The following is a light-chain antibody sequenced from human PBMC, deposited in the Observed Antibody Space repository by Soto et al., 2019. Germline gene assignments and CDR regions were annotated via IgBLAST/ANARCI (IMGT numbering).Light chain of an antibody. Sequence: QSVLTQPPSASGTPGQRVTISCSGSRSNIGANTVNWYQQLPGTAPKLLIYLDNQRPSGVPDRFSGSKSGTSGSLAISGLQSEDEADFYCAAWDDSLNGFVFGTGTKVTVL. V-gene: IGLV1-44*01. CDR3: AAWDDSLNGFV. CDR2: LDN. CDR1: RSNIGANT. J-gene: IGLJ1*01.